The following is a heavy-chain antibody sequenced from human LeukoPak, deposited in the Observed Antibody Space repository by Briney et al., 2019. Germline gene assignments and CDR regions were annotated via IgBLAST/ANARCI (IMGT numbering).Heavy chain of an antibody. CDR3: ARDKGHYDVDY. CDR2: IYTSGNT. Sequence: SETLSLTCTVSGGSISSYYWSWIRQPAGKGLEWIGRIYTSGNTNYNPSLKSRVTMSVDTSKSQFSLKLSSVTAADTAIYYCARDKGHYDVDYWGQGTLVTVSS. CDR1: GGSISSYY. V-gene: IGHV4-4*07. D-gene: IGHD3-16*01. J-gene: IGHJ4*02.